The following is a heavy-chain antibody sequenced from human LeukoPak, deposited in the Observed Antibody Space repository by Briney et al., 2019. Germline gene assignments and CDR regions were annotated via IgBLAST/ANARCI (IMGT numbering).Heavy chain of an antibody. V-gene: IGHV3-23*01. D-gene: IGHD3-9*01. CDR3: AKSGSLRYFDWSDY. J-gene: IGHJ4*02. CDR1: GFTFSRNA. CDR2: IRNSGDNT. Sequence: GGSLRLSCTASGFTFSRNAMSWVRQAPGKGLEWVSSIRNSGDNTYYADSVKGRFTISRDNSKNTLYLQMNSLRAEDTAVYYCAKSGSLRYFDWSDYWGQGTLVTVSS.